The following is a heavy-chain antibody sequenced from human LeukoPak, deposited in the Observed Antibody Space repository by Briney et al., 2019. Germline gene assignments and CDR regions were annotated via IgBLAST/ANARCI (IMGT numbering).Heavy chain of an antibody. D-gene: IGHD2-21*02. Sequence: GRSLRLSCTASGFTFGDYAMSWVRQAPGKGLEWVGFIRSKAYGGTTEYAASVKGRFTISRDDSKSIAYLQMNSLKTEDTAVYYCTRVPPHPYCGGDCYEDYWGQGTLVTVSS. V-gene: IGHV3-49*04. CDR3: TRVPPHPYCGGDCYEDY. CDR1: GFTFGDYA. CDR2: IRSKAYGGTT. J-gene: IGHJ4*02.